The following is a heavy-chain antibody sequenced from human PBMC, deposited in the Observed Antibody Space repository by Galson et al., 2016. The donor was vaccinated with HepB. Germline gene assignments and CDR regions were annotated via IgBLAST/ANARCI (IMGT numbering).Heavy chain of an antibody. J-gene: IGHJ6*02. D-gene: IGHD3-3*01. Sequence: SVKVSCKASGYTFTSYGIHWVRQAPGQSLEWVAWINTGNGDTKYSQKFQGRLTITRDSSATTAYLELSSLRSEDTAVYYCARDKRITIFGAVIIRNYYHGMDVWGQGTTVTVSS. CDR3: ARDKRITIFGAVIIRNYYHGMDV. CDR2: INTGNGDT. V-gene: IGHV1-3*04. CDR1: GYTFTSYG.